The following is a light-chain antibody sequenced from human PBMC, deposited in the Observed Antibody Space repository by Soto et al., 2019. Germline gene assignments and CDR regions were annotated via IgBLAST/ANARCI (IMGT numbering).Light chain of an antibody. CDR2: GAS. Sequence: DIVMTQSPATLSVYPGERATLSCRASQSSSNNLVWYQQKPGQAPRLLIYGASTRATGIPARFSGSGSGTEFTLTISSLQSADFAFYYCQLNSDWPPLTFGGGTKVEIK. CDR3: QLNSDWPPLT. V-gene: IGKV3-15*01. CDR1: QSSSNN. J-gene: IGKJ4*01.